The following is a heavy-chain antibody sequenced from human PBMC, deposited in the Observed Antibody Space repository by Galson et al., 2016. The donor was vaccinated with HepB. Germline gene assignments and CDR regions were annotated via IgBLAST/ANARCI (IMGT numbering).Heavy chain of an antibody. CDR3: ARGRSSGWFQ. V-gene: IGHV4-34*01. CDR1: GGSFTDYY. Sequence: SETLSLTCAVYGGSFTDYYWTWIRQPPGKGLEWIGEINHSGSTNDNPSLKSRVTISVDTSKKQFSLKVTSVTAADTAAYYCARGRSSGWFQWGQGTLVTVSS. CDR2: INHSGST. D-gene: IGHD6-19*01. J-gene: IGHJ4*02.